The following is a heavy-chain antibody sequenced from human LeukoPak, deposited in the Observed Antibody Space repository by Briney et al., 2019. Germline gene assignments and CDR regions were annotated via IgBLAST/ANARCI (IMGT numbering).Heavy chain of an antibody. CDR1: GGSISSYY. CDR2: IYYSGST. J-gene: IGHJ5*02. D-gene: IGHD1-1*01. CDR3: ACGSNNWYNWFDP. V-gene: IGHV4-59*04. Sequence: SETLSLTCTVSGGSISSYYWSWIRQPPGKGLEWIGYIYYSGSTYYHPSLKSRVSMSVDTSRNQFSLKLSSVTAADTAVYYCACGSNNWYNWFDPWGQGTLVTVSS.